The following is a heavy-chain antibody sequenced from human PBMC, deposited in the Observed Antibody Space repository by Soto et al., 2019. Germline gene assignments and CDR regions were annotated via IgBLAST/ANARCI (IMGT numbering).Heavy chain of an antibody. V-gene: IGHV3-73*01. CDR1: GFTFSGSA. J-gene: IGHJ6*02. D-gene: IGHD2-15*01. Sequence: GSLRLSCAASGFTFSGSAMHWVRQASGKGLEWVGRIRSKANSYATAYAASVKGRFTISRDDSKNTAYLQMNSLKTEDTAVYYCTRHGSVCSGGSCYTPKLYGMDVWGQGTTVTVSS. CDR3: TRHGSVCSGGSCYTPKLYGMDV. CDR2: IRSKANSYAT.